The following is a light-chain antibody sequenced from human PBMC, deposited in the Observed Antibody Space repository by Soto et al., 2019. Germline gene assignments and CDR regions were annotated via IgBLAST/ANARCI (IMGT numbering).Light chain of an antibody. V-gene: IGLV2-14*01. J-gene: IGLJ3*02. CDR2: GVS. CDR3: SSYTGSSTRWV. Sequence: QSVLTQPASVSGSPGQSITISCTGTSSDVGAYSYVSWYQQHPGKAPKLMIYGVSNRPSGVSYRFSGSKSGNTASLTISGLQAEDEADYYCSSYTGSSTRWVFGGGTMLTVL. CDR1: SSDVGAYSY.